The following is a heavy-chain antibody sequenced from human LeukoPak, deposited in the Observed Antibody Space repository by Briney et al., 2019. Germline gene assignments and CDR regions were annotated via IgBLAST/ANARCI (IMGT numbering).Heavy chain of an antibody. CDR1: GYTFTGYY. CDR3: ARGGDSSGYSIDP. V-gene: IGHV1-2*02. Sequence: ASVKVSCKASGYTFTGYYMHWVRQPPGQGLEWMGWINPNSGGTNYAQKFQGRVTMTRDTSISTAYMELSRLRSDDTAVYYCARGGDSSGYSIDPWGQGTLVTVSS. J-gene: IGHJ5*02. CDR2: INPNSGGT. D-gene: IGHD3-22*01.